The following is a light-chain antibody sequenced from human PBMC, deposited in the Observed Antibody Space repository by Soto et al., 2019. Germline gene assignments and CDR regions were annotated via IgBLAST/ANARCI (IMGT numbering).Light chain of an antibody. Sequence: EIVLTQSPGTLSLSPGERATLSCRASQSVSSNYLAWYQQKPGLAPRLLIHGASTRATGIPDRFSGSGSGTDFTLTISRLEPEDFAVYYCQQYGGSPYTFGQGTKLEIK. J-gene: IGKJ2*01. CDR1: QSVSSNY. CDR3: QQYGGSPYT. V-gene: IGKV3-20*01. CDR2: GAS.